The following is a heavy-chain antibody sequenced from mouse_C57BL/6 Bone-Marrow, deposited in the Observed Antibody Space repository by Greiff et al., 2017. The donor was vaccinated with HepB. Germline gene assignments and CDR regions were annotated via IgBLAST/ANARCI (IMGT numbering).Heavy chain of an antibody. D-gene: IGHD1-1*01. V-gene: IGHV1-22*01. CDR2: INPTNGGT. CDR1: GYTFTDYN. CDR3: APPYYGSSPFAY. J-gene: IGHJ3*01. Sequence: EVQLQQSGPELVKPGASVKMSCKASGYTFTDYNMHWVKQSHGKSLEWIGYINPTNGGTSYNQKFKGKATLTVNKSSSPVYMELRSLTSEDSAVYYSAPPYYGSSPFAYWGQGTLVTVSA.